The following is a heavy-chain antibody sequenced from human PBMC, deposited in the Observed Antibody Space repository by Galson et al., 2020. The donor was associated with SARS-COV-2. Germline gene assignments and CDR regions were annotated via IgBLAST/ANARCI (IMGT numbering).Heavy chain of an antibody. CDR2: IWYDGSNK. CDR3: AKEVGGSGWPFDY. Sequence: GESLKISCAASGFTFSSYGMHWVRQAPGKGLEWVAVIWYDGSNKYYADSVKGRFTISRDNSKNTLYLQMNSLRAEDTAVYYCAKEVGGSGWPFDYWGQGTLVTVSS. V-gene: IGHV3-33*06. D-gene: IGHD6-19*01. CDR1: GFTFSSYG. J-gene: IGHJ4*02.